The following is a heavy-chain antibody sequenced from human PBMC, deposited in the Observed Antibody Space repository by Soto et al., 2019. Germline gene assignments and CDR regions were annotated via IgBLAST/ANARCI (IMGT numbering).Heavy chain of an antibody. V-gene: IGHV1-69*13. CDR1: GGTFSSYA. CDR2: IIPIFGTA. D-gene: IGHD2-2*01. J-gene: IGHJ4*02. CDR3: ARGLGYCISTSCQPPFEY. Sequence: ASVKVSCKASGGTFSSYAISWVRQAPGQGLEWMGGIIPIFGTANYAQKFQGRVTITADESTSTAYMELSSLRSEDTAVYYCARGLGYCISTSCQPPFEYWGQGTLVTVYS.